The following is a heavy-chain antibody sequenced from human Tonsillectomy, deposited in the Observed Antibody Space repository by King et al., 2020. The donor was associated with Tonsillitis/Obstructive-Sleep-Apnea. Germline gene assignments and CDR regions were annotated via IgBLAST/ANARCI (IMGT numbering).Heavy chain of an antibody. Sequence: VQLVESGAEVKKPGESLKISCKGSGYSFTSQWIGWVRQRPGNGLEWMGKIYPGDSDTRYSPSFQGQVTISADKSISTAFLQWSSLKASDTAIYYCARHGDSWVPPDYWGQGTLVTVSS. CDR3: ARHGDSWVPPDY. CDR1: GYSFTSQW. V-gene: IGHV5-51*01. J-gene: IGHJ4*02. CDR2: IYPGDSDT. D-gene: IGHD5-12*01.